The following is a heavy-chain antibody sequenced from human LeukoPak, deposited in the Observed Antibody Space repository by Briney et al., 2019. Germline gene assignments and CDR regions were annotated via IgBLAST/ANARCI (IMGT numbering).Heavy chain of an antibody. CDR1: GYTFINHG. CDR2: ISGYGGNT. D-gene: IGHD2-2*01. V-gene: IGHV1-18*01. CDR3: TRDVDNPKNPCTSTTCIDV. Sequence: ASVKVSCKASGYTFINHGISWVRQAPGQGLEWMGWISGYGGNTKSAQKFQGRVTMTTDTSTSTAYMELRSLTSDDTAVYYCTRDVDNPKNPCTSTTCIDVWGQGTTVIVSS. J-gene: IGHJ6*02.